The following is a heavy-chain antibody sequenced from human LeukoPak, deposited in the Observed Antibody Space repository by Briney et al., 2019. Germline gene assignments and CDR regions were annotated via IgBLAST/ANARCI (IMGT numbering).Heavy chain of an antibody. CDR2: IYYSGST. CDR3: ARDRVSSDYGDYRWAKGTDAFDI. J-gene: IGHJ3*02. Sequence: SETLSLTCTVSGGSISSGDYYWSWIRQPPGKGLEWIGYIYYSGSTYYNPSLKSRVTISVDTSKNQFSLKLSSVTAADTAVYYCARDRVSSDYGDYRWAKGTDAFDIWGQGTMVTVSS. V-gene: IGHV4-30-4*01. D-gene: IGHD4-17*01. CDR1: GGSISSGDYY.